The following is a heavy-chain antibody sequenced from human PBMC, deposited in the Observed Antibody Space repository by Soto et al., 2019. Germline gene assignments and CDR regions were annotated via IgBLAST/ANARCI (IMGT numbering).Heavy chain of an antibody. CDR1: GYTFTSYG. V-gene: IGHV1-18*01. CDR2: ISAYNGNT. Sequence: GASVKVSCKASGYTFTSYGISWVRQAPGQGLEWMGWISAYNGNTNYAQKLQGRVTMTTDTSTSTAYMELRSLRSDDTAVYYCVLYYDFWSDYYIRYNSDYWGQGTLVTVSS. CDR3: VLYYDFWSDYYIRYNSDY. J-gene: IGHJ4*02. D-gene: IGHD3-3*01.